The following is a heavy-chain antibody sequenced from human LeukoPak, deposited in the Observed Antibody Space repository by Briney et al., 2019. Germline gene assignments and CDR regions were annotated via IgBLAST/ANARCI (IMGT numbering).Heavy chain of an antibody. V-gene: IGHV1-2*02. CDR2: INPNSGGT. CDR1: GYTFTGYY. Sequence: ASVKVSCKAPGYTFTGYYMHWVRQAPGQGLEWMGWINPNSGGTNYAQKFQGRVTMTRDTSISTAYMELSRLRSDDTAVYYCARDVGFDTEFYFDYWGQGTLVTVSS. J-gene: IGHJ4*02. CDR3: ARDVGFDTEFYFDY. D-gene: IGHD5-18*01.